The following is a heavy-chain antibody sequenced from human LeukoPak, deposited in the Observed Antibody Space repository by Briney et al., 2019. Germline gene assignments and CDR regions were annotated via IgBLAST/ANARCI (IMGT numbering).Heavy chain of an antibody. V-gene: IGHV1-18*01. D-gene: IGHD3-10*01. J-gene: IGHJ6*03. Sequence: ASVKVSCKASGYTFTSYGISWVRQAPGQGLEWMGWISAYNGNTNYAQKLQGRVTMTTDTSTSTAYMELRSLRPDDTAVYYCARPSSGTGYMDVWGKGTTVTVSS. CDR1: GYTFTSYG. CDR2: ISAYNGNT. CDR3: ARPSSGTGYMDV.